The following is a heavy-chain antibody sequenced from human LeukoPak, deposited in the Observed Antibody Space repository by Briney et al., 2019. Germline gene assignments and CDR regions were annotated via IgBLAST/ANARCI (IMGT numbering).Heavy chain of an antibody. CDR1: GGSISSGSYY. CDR2: IYTSGST. V-gene: IGHV4-61*02. D-gene: IGHD4-17*01. CDR3: ARVEYGAFDY. Sequence: SQTLSLTCTVSGGSISSGSYYWSWIRQPAGKGLEWIGRIYTSGSTNYNPSLKSRVTIPVDTSKNQFSLKLSSVTAADTAVYYCARVEYGAFDYWGQGTLVTVSS. J-gene: IGHJ4*02.